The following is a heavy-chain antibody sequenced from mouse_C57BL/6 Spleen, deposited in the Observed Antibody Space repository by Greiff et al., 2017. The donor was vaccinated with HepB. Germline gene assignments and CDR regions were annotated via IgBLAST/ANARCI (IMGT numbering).Heavy chain of an antibody. D-gene: IGHD2-4*01. Sequence: VQLQQPGAELVKPGASVKMSCKASGYTFTSYWITWVKQRPGQGLEWIGDIYPGSGSTNYNEKFKSKATLTVDTSSSTAYMQLSSLTSEDSAVYYCARGGYDYDVYWYFDVWGTGTTVTVSS. J-gene: IGHJ1*03. V-gene: IGHV1-55*01. CDR3: ARGGYDYDVYWYFDV. CDR2: IYPGSGST. CDR1: GYTFTSYW.